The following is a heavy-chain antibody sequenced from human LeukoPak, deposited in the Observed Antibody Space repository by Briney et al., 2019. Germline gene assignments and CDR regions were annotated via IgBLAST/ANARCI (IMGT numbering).Heavy chain of an antibody. J-gene: IGHJ4*02. CDR2: IYYSGST. Sequence: PSETLSLTCTVSGGSISSYYWSWIRQPPGKGLEWIGYIYYSGSTNYNPSLKSRVTISVDTSKNQFSLKLSSVTAADTAVYYCARDPGDPPVDYWGQGTLVTVSS. D-gene: IGHD7-27*01. V-gene: IGHV4-59*12. CDR3: ARDPGDPPVDY. CDR1: GGSISSYY.